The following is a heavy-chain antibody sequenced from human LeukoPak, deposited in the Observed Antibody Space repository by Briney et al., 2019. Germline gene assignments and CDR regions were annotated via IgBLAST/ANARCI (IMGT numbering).Heavy chain of an antibody. Sequence: PGGSLRLSCAASGFTFSGFWMHWVRQAPGKGLVCVSRTNPDGSTTTYADSVKGRFTISRDNAKNTLYLKITSLRAEATALYYCAKKTPRGGRYYFDYWGQAALVTVSS. CDR1: GFTFSGFW. CDR3: AKKTPRGGRYYFDY. V-gene: IGHV3-74*03. CDR2: TNPDGSTT. D-gene: IGHD3-10*01. J-gene: IGHJ4*02.